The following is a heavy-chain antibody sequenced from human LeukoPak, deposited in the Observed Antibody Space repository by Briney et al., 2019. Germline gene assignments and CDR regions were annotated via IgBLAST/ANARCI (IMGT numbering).Heavy chain of an antibody. CDR3: AGPGAGDLDY. V-gene: IGHV4-34*01. CDR2: INHSGST. J-gene: IGHJ4*02. D-gene: IGHD3-10*01. Sequence: PSETLSLTCAVYGGPFGVYYWSWVRQPPGKGLEWIGEINHSGSTNYSPSLKSRVTISVDTSKNHFSLKLSSVTAVDTAVYYCAGPGAGDLDYWGQGTQVTASS. CDR1: GGPFGVYY.